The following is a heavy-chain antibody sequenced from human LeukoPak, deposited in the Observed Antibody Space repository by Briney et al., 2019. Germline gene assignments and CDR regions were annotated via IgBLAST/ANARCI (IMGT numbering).Heavy chain of an antibody. CDR3: AREGYYDSSGYPDY. V-gene: IGHV3-30*04. Sequence: GRSLRLSCAPSGFTFSSYAMHWVRQAPGKGLEWVAVISYDGSNKYYADSVKGRFTISRDNSKNTLYLQMNSLRAEDTAVYYCAREGYYDSSGYPDYWGQGTLVTVSS. D-gene: IGHD3-22*01. J-gene: IGHJ4*02. CDR1: GFTFSSYA. CDR2: ISYDGSNK.